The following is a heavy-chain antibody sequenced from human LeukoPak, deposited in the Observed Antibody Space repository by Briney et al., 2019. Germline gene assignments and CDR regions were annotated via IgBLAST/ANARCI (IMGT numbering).Heavy chain of an antibody. V-gene: IGHV3-48*03. J-gene: IGHJ6*02. Sequence: GGSLRLSCAASGFTFSSYAMSWVRQAPGKGLEWVSYISSSGSTIYYADSVKGRFTISRDNAKNSLYLQMNSLRAEDTAVYYCARDSSSWYGYYYGMDVWGQGTTVTVSS. CDR3: ARDSSSWYGYYYGMDV. CDR1: GFTFSSYA. CDR2: ISSSGSTI. D-gene: IGHD6-13*01.